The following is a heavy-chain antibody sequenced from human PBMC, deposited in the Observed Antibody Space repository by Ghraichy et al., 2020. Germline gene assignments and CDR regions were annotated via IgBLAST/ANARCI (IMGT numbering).Heavy chain of an antibody. J-gene: IGHJ4*02. CDR1: GFTLSDYW. CDR2: IKPDGSES. Sequence: GGSLRLSCAVSGFTLSDYWMTWVRQAPGRGLEWVATIKPDGSESYYADSVKGQFTISRDNAKNSLYLQMNSLRAEDTALYYCARGGTRGGRFSDWGQGTLVTVSS. V-gene: IGHV3-7*04. D-gene: IGHD5-12*01. CDR3: ARGGTRGGRFSD.